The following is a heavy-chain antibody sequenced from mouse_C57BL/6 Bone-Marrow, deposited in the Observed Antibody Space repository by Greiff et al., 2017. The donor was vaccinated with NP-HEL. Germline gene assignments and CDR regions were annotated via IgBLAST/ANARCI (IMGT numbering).Heavy chain of an antibody. Sequence: EVQLQQSGPELVKPGASVKISCKASGYSFTGYYMNWVKQSPEKSLEWIGEINPSTGGTTYNQKFKAKATLTVDKSSSTAYMQLKRLTSEDSAVYYCARGGLLRSLPDYWGQGTTLTVSS. CDR1: GYSFTGYY. V-gene: IGHV1-42*01. CDR3: ARGGLLRSLPDY. CDR2: INPSTGGT. D-gene: IGHD1-1*01. J-gene: IGHJ2*01.